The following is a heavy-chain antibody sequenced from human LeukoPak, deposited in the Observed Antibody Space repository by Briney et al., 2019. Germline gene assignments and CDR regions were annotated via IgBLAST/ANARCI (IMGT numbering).Heavy chain of an antibody. CDR2: SDPEDGET. CDR3: ATDGYYGDYGVFDY. D-gene: IGHD4-17*01. CDR1: GYTLTELS. J-gene: IGHJ4*02. V-gene: IGHV1-24*01. Sequence: ASVKVSCKVSGYTLTELSMHWVRRAPGKGLEWMGGSDPEDGETIYAQKFQGRVTMTEDTSTDTAYMELSSLRSEDTAVYYCATDGYYGDYGVFDYWGQGTLVTVSS.